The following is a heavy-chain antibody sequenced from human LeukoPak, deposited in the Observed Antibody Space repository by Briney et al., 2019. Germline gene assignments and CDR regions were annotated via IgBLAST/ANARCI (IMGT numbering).Heavy chain of an antibody. D-gene: IGHD4-17*01. V-gene: IGHV3-30*04. Sequence: GRSLRLSCAASGFTFSSYAMHWVRQAPGEGLEWVAVISYDGSNKYYADSVKGRFTISRDNSKNTLYLQMNSLRAEDTAVYYCAREHDYGDYGTFDYWGQGTLVTVSS. CDR2: ISYDGSNK. J-gene: IGHJ4*02. CDR1: GFTFSSYA. CDR3: AREHDYGDYGTFDY.